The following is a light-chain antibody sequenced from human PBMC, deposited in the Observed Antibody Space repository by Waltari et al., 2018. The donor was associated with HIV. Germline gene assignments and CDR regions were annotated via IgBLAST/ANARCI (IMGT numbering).Light chain of an antibody. CDR2: SSA. CDR3: AAWDDSLNDSYV. Sequence: TQPPSVSGAPGQRVTISCGGIKYNVGTFYHVQWYKFLPDAAPKLLIHSSANRPSGVPDRFSGSKSGTSASLAISGLQSDDEADYYCAAWDDSLNDSYVFGPGTKVTVL. CDR1: KYNVGTFYH. J-gene: IGLJ1*01. V-gene: IGLV1-40*01.